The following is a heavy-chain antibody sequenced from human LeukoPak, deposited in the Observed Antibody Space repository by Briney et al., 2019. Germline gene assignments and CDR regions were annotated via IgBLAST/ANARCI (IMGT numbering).Heavy chain of an antibody. J-gene: IGHJ4*02. V-gene: IGHV3-64D*06. D-gene: IGHD3-10*01. Sequence: GGSLRLSCSASGFAFTGHAMHWVRQAPGKGLEYVAGIGGDGFSAFYADSMSDRVTISRDNSKSTVHLQMTSLRGEDTAVYYCVRDVDYYASGSYLGYFDYWGQGTLVSVSS. CDR3: VRDVDYYASGSYLGYFDY. CDR1: GFAFTGHA. CDR2: IGGDGFSA.